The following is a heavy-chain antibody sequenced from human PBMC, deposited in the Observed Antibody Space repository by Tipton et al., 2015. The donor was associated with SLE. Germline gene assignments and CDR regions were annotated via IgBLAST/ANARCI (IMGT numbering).Heavy chain of an antibody. CDR3: AREMRHYRESRPWFFDY. J-gene: IGHJ4*02. V-gene: IGHV3-48*03. CDR2: ISDSGTIM. Sequence: SLRLSCAASGFTFDNYEMNWVRQAPGKGLEWVSYISDSGTIMSYADSVKGRFTVSRDNAKKSLYLQLDSLRAEDTAVYYCAREMRHYRESRPWFFDYWGQGTLVTVSS. D-gene: IGHD3-10*01. CDR1: GFTFDNYE.